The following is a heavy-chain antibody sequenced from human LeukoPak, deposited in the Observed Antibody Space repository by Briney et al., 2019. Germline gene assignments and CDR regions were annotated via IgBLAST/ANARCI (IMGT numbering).Heavy chain of an antibody. CDR1: GGSISSYY. V-gene: IGHV4-39*07. D-gene: IGHD1-1*01. CDR2: IYYSGST. Sequence: SETLSLTCTVSGGSISSYYWGWIRQPPGKGLEWIGNIYYSGSTYYNPSLKSRVTISVDTSKNQFSLKLSSVTAADTAVYYCASSWNRYYPFDYWGQGTLVTVSS. J-gene: IGHJ4*02. CDR3: ASSWNRYYPFDY.